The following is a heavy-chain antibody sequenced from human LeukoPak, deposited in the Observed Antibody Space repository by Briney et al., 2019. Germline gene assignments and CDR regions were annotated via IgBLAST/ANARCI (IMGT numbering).Heavy chain of an antibody. CDR2: IYDSGTT. D-gene: IGHD5-12*01. V-gene: IGHV4-39*01. CDR3: ATHRRSGSGGSENAFEI. J-gene: IGHJ3*02. CDR1: GDSTSSSTYY. Sequence: SETLSLTSTVSGDSTSSSTYYWDWIRQAPGKGLEWIGNIYDSGTTHYNPSLKSRVTISGDTSKNQFSLKLNSVTAADTAIYYCATHRRSGSGGSENAFEIWGQGTMVTVSS.